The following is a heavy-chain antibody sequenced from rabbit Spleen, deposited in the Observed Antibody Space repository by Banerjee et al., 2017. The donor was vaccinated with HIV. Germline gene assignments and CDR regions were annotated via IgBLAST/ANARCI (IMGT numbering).Heavy chain of an antibody. D-gene: IGHD6-1*01. CDR1: GFDFSRYG. Sequence: QEQVVESGGGLVQPGGSLKLSCKASGFDFSRYGVSWVRQVPGKGLEWIGYIDPVFGITYYANWVNGRFTISRDNAQNTLFLQLNSLTAADTATYFCARNDVGAPGYGYAIDLWGQGTLVTVS. V-gene: IGHV1S47*01. CDR2: IDPVFGIT. J-gene: IGHJ3*01. CDR3: ARNDVGAPGYGYAIDL.